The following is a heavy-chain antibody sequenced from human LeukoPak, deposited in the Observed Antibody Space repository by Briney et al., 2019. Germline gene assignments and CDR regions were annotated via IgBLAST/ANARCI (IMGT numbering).Heavy chain of an antibody. J-gene: IGHJ4*02. Sequence: GESLQISCKGSGYSFTTSWIGWVRQMPGKGLEWMGIIYPGDSDTRYSPSFQGQVTISADKSISTAYLQWSSLKDSDTSMYYCARHRYYYDSSGYVPMYYFDYWGQGTLVTVSS. CDR1: GYSFTTSW. D-gene: IGHD3-22*01. CDR3: ARHRYYYDSSGYVPMYYFDY. CDR2: IYPGDSDT. V-gene: IGHV5-51*01.